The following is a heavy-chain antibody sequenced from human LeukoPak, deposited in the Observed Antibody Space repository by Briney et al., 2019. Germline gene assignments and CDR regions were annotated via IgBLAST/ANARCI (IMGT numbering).Heavy chain of an antibody. CDR3: ARDRSDYYDRYYYYYAMDV. CDR1: GFTFSSYG. V-gene: IGHV3-33*01. Sequence: GGSLRLSCAASGFTFSSYGMHWVRQAPGKGLEWLAVTGDDGSNKYYADSVKGRFTISRDNSKNTLYLQMNSLRAEDTAVYYCARDRSDYYDRYYYYYAMDVWGQGTTVTVSS. J-gene: IGHJ6*02. CDR2: TGDDGSNK. D-gene: IGHD3-22*01.